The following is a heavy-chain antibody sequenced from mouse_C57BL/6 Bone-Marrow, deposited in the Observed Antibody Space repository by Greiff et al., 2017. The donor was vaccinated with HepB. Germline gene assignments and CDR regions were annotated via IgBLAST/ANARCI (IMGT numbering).Heavy chain of an antibody. CDR1: GFNIKDYY. CDR3: TTTPYLITTVVAH. CDR2: IDPEDGDT. V-gene: IGHV14-1*01. D-gene: IGHD1-1*01. J-gene: IGHJ3*01. Sequence: EVQVVESGAELVRPGASVKLSCTASGFNIKDYYMHWVKQRPEQGLEWIGRIDPEDGDTEYAPKFQGKATMTADTSSNTAYLQLSSLTSEDTAVYYCTTTPYLITTVVAHWGQGTLVTVSA.